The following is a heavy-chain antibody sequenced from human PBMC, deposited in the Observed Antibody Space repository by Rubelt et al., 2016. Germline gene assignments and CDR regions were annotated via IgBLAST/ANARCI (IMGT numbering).Heavy chain of an antibody. J-gene: IGHJ3*02. Sequence: QVQLQQWGAGLLKPSETLSLTCAVYGGSFSGSYWSWIRQPPGKGLEWIGEINHSGSTNYHQSLQSRVTIYVDTSKNQVSLKLGAGTAAETAVYYCATSPKLEDAVDIWGQGTMVTVSS. CDR3: ATSPKLEDAVDI. CDR1: GGSFSGSY. V-gene: IGHV4-34*01. CDR2: INHSGST. D-gene: IGHD3-10*01.